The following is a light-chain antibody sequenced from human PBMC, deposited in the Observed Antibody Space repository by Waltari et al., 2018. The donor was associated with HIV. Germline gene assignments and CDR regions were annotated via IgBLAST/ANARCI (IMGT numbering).Light chain of an antibody. CDR2: EVS. CDR3: SSYTSSDTVV. V-gene: IGLV2-14*03. CDR1: TSDVGGYNS. J-gene: IGLJ2*01. Sequence: QSALTQPASVSGSPGQSITISCTGTTSDVGGYNSVSWYQQHPAKAPKLVILEVSSRPSGVSNRCSGSKSGNTASLTISGLQAEDEAYYYCSSYTSSDTVVFGGGTKVTVL.